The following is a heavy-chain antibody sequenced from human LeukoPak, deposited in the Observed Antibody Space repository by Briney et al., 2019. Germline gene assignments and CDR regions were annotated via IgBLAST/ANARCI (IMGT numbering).Heavy chain of an antibody. J-gene: IGHJ4*02. CDR1: GSTFSSHT. CDR3: ARAEGVHYDFWSGRHLPW. V-gene: IGHV3-21*05. Sequence: GGSLRLSCAASGSTFSSHTMNWVRQAPGKGLEWVSYISNTGSVIYYADSVKGRFTISRDNAKNSLYLQMNSLRAEDTAVYYCARAEGVHYDFWSGRHLPWWGQGTLVTVSS. CDR2: ISNTGSVI. D-gene: IGHD3-3*01.